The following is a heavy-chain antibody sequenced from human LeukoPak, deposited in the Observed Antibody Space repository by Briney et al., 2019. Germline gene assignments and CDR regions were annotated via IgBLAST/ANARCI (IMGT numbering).Heavy chain of an antibody. CDR3: ARGEGDYFDY. J-gene: IGHJ4*02. D-gene: IGHD3-16*01. CDR1: GFTFSSYG. Sequence: GGSLRLSCAASGFTFSSYGMHWVRQAPGKGLEWVAFIRYDGSNKYYADSVKGRFTISRDNSKNTLYLQMNSLRAEDTAVYYCARGEGDYFDYWGQGTLVTVSS. V-gene: IGHV3-30*02. CDR2: IRYDGSNK.